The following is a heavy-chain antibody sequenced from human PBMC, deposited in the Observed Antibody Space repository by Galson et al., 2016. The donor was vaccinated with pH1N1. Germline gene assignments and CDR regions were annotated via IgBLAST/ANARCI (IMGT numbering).Heavy chain of an antibody. V-gene: IGHV1-18*01. Sequence: SVKVSCKASGYTFTSNGISWVRQAPGQGLEWMGWINVDTGNTVHAQKLQDRVTMTTDTSTKTAYMELRSLKSGDSAVYYCARAGNCDGDRCYGNCLDVWGQGTTVTVSS. J-gene: IGHJ6*02. CDR3: ARAGNCDGDRCYGNCLDV. CDR1: GYTFTSNG. CDR2: INVDTGNT. D-gene: IGHD2-21*01.